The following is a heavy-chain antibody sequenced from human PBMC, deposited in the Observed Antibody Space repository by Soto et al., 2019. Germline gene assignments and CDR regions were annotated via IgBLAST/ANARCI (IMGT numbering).Heavy chain of an antibody. CDR3: AADTPGVGGGEFEY. CDR2: VKDGGTT. V-gene: IGHV3-15*01. D-gene: IGHD2-21*01. J-gene: IGHJ4*02. Sequence: EAQLEESEGGLVEPGESLRLYCAASGFTFVSAWMNWVRQAPGKGLEWVGHVKDGGTTDYAAPVKGRFTISRDDSKNMVYLQMTSLKTEDTAVYYCAADTPGVGGGEFEYWGQGALVTVSS. CDR1: GFTFVSAW.